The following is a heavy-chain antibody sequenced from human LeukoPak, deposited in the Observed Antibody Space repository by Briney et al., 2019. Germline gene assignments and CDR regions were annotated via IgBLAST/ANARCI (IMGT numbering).Heavy chain of an antibody. CDR2: IYYSGST. V-gene: IGHV4-59*08. J-gene: IGHJ4*02. D-gene: IGHD5-24*01. Sequence: SETLSLTCTVSGGSIGSYYWSWIRQPPGKGLEWIGYIYYSGSTNYNPSLKSRVTISVDTSKNQFSLKLSSVTAADTAVYYCARAGDGYNSKPYFDYWGQGTLVTVSS. CDR1: GGSIGSYY. CDR3: ARAGDGYNSKPYFDY.